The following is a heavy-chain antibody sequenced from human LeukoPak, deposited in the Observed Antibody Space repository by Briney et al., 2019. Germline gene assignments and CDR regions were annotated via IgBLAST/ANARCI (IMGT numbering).Heavy chain of an antibody. Sequence: SETLSLTCAVYGGSFSGYYWSWIRQPPGKGLEWIGEINHSGSTTYNPSLKSRVTISVDTSKNQFSLKLSSVTAADTAVYYCARGGLLGYCSSTSCYAFDYWGQGNLVTVSS. V-gene: IGHV4-34*01. CDR3: ARGGLLGYCSSTSCYAFDY. D-gene: IGHD2-2*01. CDR2: INHSGST. J-gene: IGHJ4*02. CDR1: GGSFSGYY.